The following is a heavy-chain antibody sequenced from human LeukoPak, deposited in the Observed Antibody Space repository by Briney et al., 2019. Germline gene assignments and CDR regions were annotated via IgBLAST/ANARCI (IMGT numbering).Heavy chain of an antibody. CDR1: GGSISSSSYY. Sequence: PSETLSRTCTVSGGSISSSSYYWGWIRQPPGKGREWIGSIYYSGSTYYNPSLKSRVTISVDTSKNQFSLKLSSVTAADTAVYYCARAHYYDSSGYLDYWGQGTLVTVSS. V-gene: IGHV4-39*01. D-gene: IGHD3-22*01. CDR3: ARAHYYDSSGYLDY. CDR2: IYYSGST. J-gene: IGHJ4*02.